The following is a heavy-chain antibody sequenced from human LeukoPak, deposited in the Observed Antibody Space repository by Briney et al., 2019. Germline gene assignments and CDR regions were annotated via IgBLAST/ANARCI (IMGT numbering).Heavy chain of an antibody. CDR3: AAQYSGYVRLDY. V-gene: IGHV4-34*01. CDR1: GGSFSGYY. J-gene: IGHJ4*02. Sequence: PSETLPLTCAVYGGSFSGYYWSWIRQPPGKGLEWIGEISHSGSTNYNPSLKSRVTISVDTSKNQFSLKLSSVTAADTAVYYCAAQYSGYVRLDYWGQGTPVTVSS. CDR2: ISHSGST. D-gene: IGHD5-12*01.